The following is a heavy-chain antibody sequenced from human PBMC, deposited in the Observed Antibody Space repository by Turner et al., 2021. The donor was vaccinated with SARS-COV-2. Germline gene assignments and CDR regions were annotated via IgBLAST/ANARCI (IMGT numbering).Heavy chain of an antibody. CDR3: VKAGGGYYYDSSGTGTDYFDY. D-gene: IGHD3-22*01. CDR1: GFTFSSYA. Sequence: EVQLVESGGGLVQPGGSLRLSCSASGFTFSSYAMHWVRQAQGKGLEYVSAISRKGGSTYYADSVKGRFTISRDNSKNTLYLEMSSLRAEDTAVYYCVKAGGGYYYDSSGTGTDYFDYWGQGTLVTVSS. CDR2: ISRKGGST. J-gene: IGHJ4*02. V-gene: IGHV3-64D*06.